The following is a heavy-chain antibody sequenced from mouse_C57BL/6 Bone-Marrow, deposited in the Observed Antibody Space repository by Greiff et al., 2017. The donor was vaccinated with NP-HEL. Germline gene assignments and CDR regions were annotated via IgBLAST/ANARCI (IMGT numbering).Heavy chain of an antibody. Sequence: VQLQQSGAELVKPGASVKLSCKASGYTFTSYWMHWVKQRPGQGLEWIGYINPSSGYTKYNQKFKDKATSTADKSSSTAYMQLSSLTYEDSAVYYCARSSGGYGSSPYAMDYWGQGTSVTVSS. CDR3: ARSSGGYGSSPYAMDY. D-gene: IGHD1-1*01. J-gene: IGHJ4*01. V-gene: IGHV1-7*01. CDR2: INPSSGYT. CDR1: GYTFTSYW.